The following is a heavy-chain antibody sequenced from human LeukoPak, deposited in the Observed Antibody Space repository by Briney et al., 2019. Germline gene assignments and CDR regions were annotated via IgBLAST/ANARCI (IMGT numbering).Heavy chain of an antibody. CDR1: GFTFSSAW. CDR2: IKSKTDGGTT. CDR3: ARGGMYYDILTGWYYFDY. J-gene: IGHJ4*02. D-gene: IGHD3-9*01. V-gene: IGHV3-15*07. Sequence: GGSLRLSCAASGFTFSSAWMNWVRQAPGKGLEWVGRIKSKTDGGTTDYAAPVKGRFTISRDDSKNTLYLQMNSLRAEDTAVYYCARGGMYYDILTGWYYFDYWGQGTLVTVSS.